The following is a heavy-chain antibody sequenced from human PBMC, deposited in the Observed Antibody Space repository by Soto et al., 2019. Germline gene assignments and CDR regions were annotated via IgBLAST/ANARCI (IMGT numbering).Heavy chain of an antibody. D-gene: IGHD3-22*01. J-gene: IGHJ5*02. CDR2: IYHSGKT. CDR1: GYSISSGYY. Sequence: TLSLTCVVSGYSISSGYYWAWVRQPPGKELEWIGSIYHSGKTYYKPSLRSRVTVSVDTSKNQFSMKLISVTAADTAVYYCARDKRVTMIGGWFDPWGQGTLVTVSS. V-gene: IGHV4-38-2*02. CDR3: ARDKRVTMIGGWFDP.